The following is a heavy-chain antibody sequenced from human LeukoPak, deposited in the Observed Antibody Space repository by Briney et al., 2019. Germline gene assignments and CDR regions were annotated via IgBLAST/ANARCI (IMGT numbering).Heavy chain of an antibody. J-gene: IGHJ4*02. CDR3: AKHSGSYYFFVDFDY. CDR1: GFTVSNNY. CDR2: IYSGGST. Sequence: PGGSLRLSCAASGFTVSNNYMSWVRQAPGKGLEWVSVIYSGGSTYYADSVKGRFTISRDNSKNTLYLQMNSLRAEDTAVYYCAKHSGSYYFFVDFDYWGQGTLVTVSS. D-gene: IGHD1-26*01. V-gene: IGHV3-53*01.